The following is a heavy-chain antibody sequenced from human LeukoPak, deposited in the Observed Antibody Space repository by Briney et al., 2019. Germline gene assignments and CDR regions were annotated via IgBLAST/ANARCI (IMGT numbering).Heavy chain of an antibody. CDR2: ISYDGSNK. V-gene: IGHV3-30*04. D-gene: IGHD6-19*01. J-gene: IGHJ4*02. CDR1: GFTFSSYA. Sequence: GGSLRLSCAASGFTFSSYAMHWVRQAPGKGLEWVAVISYDGSNKYYADSVKGRFTISRDNSKNTLYLQMNSLRAEDTAVYYCAGGSSGWYYGYWGQGTLVTVSS. CDR3: AGGSSGWYYGY.